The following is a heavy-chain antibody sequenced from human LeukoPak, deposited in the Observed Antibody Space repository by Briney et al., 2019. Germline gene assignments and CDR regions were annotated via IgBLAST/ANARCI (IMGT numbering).Heavy chain of an antibody. V-gene: IGHV3-23*01. CDR1: GFTFSSYA. J-gene: IGHJ6*02. D-gene: IGHD2-15*01. CDR3: AKDQGIVVNYYYGMDV. Sequence: GGSLRLSCAASGFTFSSYAMSWVRQAPGKGLEWVSAISGSGGSTYYADSVKGRFTISRDNSKNTLYLQMNSLRAEDTAVYYCAKDQGIVVNYYYGMDVWGQGTTVTVSS. CDR2: ISGSGGST.